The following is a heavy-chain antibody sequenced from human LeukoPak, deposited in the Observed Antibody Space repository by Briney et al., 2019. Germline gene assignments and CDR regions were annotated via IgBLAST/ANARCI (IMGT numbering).Heavy chain of an antibody. D-gene: IGHD1-14*01. Sequence: PGGSLRLSCTASGFSFSGHWMHWARQLPGKGLVWVSRISPTGSTTSYADSVKGRFTISRDNSKNTLYLQMNSLRAEDTAMYYCARESLGNYFDYWGQGTLVTVSS. V-gene: IGHV3-74*01. J-gene: IGHJ4*02. CDR1: GFSFSGHW. CDR2: ISPTGSTT. CDR3: ARESLGNYFDY.